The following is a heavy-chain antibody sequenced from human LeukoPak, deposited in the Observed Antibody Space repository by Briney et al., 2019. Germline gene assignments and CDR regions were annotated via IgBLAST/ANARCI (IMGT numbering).Heavy chain of an antibody. D-gene: IGHD3-3*01. CDR3: ARGHYDFWSGYLVWFDP. CDR1: GGSFSGYY. Sequence: SETLSLTCAVYGGSFSGYYWSWIRQPPGKGLEWIGEINHSGSTNYNPSLKSRVTISVDTSKNQFSLKLSSVTAADTAVYYCARGHYDFWSGYLVWFDPWSQGTLVTVSS. CDR2: INHSGST. J-gene: IGHJ5*02. V-gene: IGHV4-34*01.